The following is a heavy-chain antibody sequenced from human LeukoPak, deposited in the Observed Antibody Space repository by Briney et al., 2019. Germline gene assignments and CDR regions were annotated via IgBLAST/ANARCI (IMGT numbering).Heavy chain of an antibody. CDR2: IKQDGSEK. CDR1: GFSLSSHA. D-gene: IGHD3-22*01. Sequence: GGSLRLSCAASGFSLSSHAMSWVRQAPGKGLEWVANIKQDGSEKYYVDSVKGRFTISRDNAKNSLYLQMNSLRAEDTAVYYCARDPVAYYYDGSGYSAYWGQGTLVTVSS. V-gene: IGHV3-7*01. J-gene: IGHJ4*02. CDR3: ARDPVAYYYDGSGYSAY.